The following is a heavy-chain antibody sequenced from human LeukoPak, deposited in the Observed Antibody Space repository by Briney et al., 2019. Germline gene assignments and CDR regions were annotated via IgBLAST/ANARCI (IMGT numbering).Heavy chain of an antibody. V-gene: IGHV1-69*05. CDR1: GGTFSSYA. Sequence: ASVKVSCKASGGTFSSYAISWVRQAPGQGLEWMGGIIPIFGTANYAQKFQGRVTITTDESTSTAYMELSSLRSEDTAVYYCARLVRGVIPFYYYSGMDVWGPGTPVTVSS. D-gene: IGHD3-10*01. CDR3: ARLVRGVIPFYYYSGMDV. J-gene: IGHJ6*02. CDR2: IIPIFGTA.